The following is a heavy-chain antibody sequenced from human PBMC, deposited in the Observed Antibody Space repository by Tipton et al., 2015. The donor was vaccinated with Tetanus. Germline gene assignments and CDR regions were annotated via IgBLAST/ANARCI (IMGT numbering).Heavy chain of an antibody. Sequence: TLSLTCTVSGGSISSSSYYWGWIRQPPGKGLEWIGSAYYSGSTYYNPSLKSRVTISVDTSKNQFSLELSSVTAADTAVYYCASLSSWKALNYWGQGTLVTASS. V-gene: IGHV4-39*01. CDR2: AYYSGST. J-gene: IGHJ4*02. CDR1: GGSISSSSYY. D-gene: IGHD1-1*01. CDR3: ASLSSWKALNY.